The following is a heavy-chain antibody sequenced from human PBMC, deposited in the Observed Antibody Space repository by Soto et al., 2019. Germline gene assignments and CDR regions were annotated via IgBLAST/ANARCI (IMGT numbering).Heavy chain of an antibody. V-gene: IGHV1-69*18. Sequence: QVQLVQSGAEVKKPGSSVKVSCKASGDTFTSYAVSWVRQAPGQGLEWIGKIIPAFGKTYYAQKFQGRLTISADDSTSTAYMELSSLVSADTAVYYCARDPLSSSAMDVWGQGTTVTVSS. CDR2: IIPAFGKT. CDR3: ARDPLSSSAMDV. J-gene: IGHJ6*02. D-gene: IGHD3-10*02. CDR1: GDTFTSYA.